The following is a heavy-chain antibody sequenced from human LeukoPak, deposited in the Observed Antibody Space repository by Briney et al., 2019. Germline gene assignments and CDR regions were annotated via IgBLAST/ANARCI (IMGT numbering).Heavy chain of an antibody. CDR1: GYSISSGYY. CDR2: IYHSGST. CDR3: AGLLERDAFDI. J-gene: IGHJ3*02. Sequence: SETLSLSCTVSGYSISSGYYWGWIRQPPGKGLEWIGRIYHSGSTYYNPSLKSRVTISVDTSTNKFSLKLSSVTAAYTAVYYCAGLLERDAFDIWGQGTMVTVSP. D-gene: IGHD1-1*01. V-gene: IGHV4-38-2*02.